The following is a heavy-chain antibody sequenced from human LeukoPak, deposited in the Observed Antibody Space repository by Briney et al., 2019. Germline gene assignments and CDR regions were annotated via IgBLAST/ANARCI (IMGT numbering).Heavy chain of an antibody. J-gene: IGHJ4*02. CDR2: IFYSGST. CDR1: AGSIAMYY. Sequence: PSETLSLTCTVPAGSIAMYYWSWIRQPPGKGLEWIGYIFYSGSTTYNPSLRSRVTISVDTSKNQFSLKLSSVTAADTAVYYCARRERYFDWLLSPSYFDYWGQGTLVTVSS. D-gene: IGHD3-9*01. CDR3: ARRERYFDWLLSPSYFDY. V-gene: IGHV4-59*12.